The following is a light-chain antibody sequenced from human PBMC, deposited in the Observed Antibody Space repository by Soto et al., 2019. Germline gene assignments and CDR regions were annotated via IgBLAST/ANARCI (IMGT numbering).Light chain of an antibody. CDR3: QQYNNWLRT. CDR1: QSVSSI. CDR2: GAS. J-gene: IGKJ1*01. Sequence: EIVMTQSPATLSVSPGERATLSCRASQSVSSILAWYQQKPGQAPRLLIYGASTRATGIPARFSGSGSGTEFTLTISSLQSEDFALYYCQQYNNWLRTFGQGTKVEIK. V-gene: IGKV3-15*01.